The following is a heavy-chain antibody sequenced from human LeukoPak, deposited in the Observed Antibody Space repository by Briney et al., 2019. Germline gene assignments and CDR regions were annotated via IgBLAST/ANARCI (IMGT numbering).Heavy chain of an antibody. Sequence: GGSLRLSCTASGFTFSSYGMHWVRQAPGKGLEWVAVISFDGRHKYYADSVKGRFTISRDKSKNTLYLQVNSLRAEDTAVYYCAKISSGWYGPLDYWGQGTLVTVSS. CDR1: GFTFSSYG. D-gene: IGHD6-19*01. J-gene: IGHJ4*02. V-gene: IGHV3-30*18. CDR3: AKISSGWYGPLDY. CDR2: ISFDGRHK.